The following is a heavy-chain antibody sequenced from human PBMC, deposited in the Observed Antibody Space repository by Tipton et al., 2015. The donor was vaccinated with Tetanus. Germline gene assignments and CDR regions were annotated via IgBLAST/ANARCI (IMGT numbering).Heavy chain of an antibody. CDR1: GLAFSSYW. D-gene: IGHD6-19*01. Sequence: GSLRLSCAASGLAFSSYWMHWVRKAPGKGLVWVSHINSDGSSTNYADSVKGRFTISRDNAKNTLYLQMNSLRAEDTAVYYCARDSSMAVADPILWYWGQGTLVTVSS. J-gene: IGHJ4*02. V-gene: IGHV3-74*01. CDR3: ARDSSMAVADPILWY. CDR2: INSDGSST.